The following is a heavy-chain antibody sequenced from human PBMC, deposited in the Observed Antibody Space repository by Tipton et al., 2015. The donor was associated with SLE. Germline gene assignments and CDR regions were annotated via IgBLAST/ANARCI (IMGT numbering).Heavy chain of an antibody. CDR3: ARRHYSGPFDS. CDR1: GGSFSDYY. V-gene: IGHV4-34*01. D-gene: IGHD5-12*01. J-gene: IGHJ4*02. Sequence: TLSLTCAIYGGSFSDYYWTWIRQPPGKGLEWIGYIYYSGSTYYNPSLNSRVSFSIDTSENHFSLRLNSVTAADTAVYYCARRHYSGPFDSWGQGTLVTVSS. CDR2: IYYSGST.